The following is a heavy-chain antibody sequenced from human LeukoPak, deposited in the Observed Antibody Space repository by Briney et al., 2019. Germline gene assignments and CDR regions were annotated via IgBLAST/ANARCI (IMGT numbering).Heavy chain of an antibody. CDR3: ARVDIVVVPAAHYFDY. CDR2: INPNSGAT. V-gene: IGHV1-2*02. CDR1: GYTFTGYY. D-gene: IGHD2-2*01. Sequence: ASVKVSCKASGYTFTGYYMHWVRQAPGQGLEWMGWINPNSGATKYAQKFQGRVTMTRDTSISTAYMELSRLRSDDTAVYYCARVDIVVVPAAHYFDYWGQGTLVTVSS. J-gene: IGHJ4*02.